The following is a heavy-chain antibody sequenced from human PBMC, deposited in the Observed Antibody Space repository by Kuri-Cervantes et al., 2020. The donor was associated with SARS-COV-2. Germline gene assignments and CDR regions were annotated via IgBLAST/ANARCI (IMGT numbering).Heavy chain of an antibody. Sequence: GGSLRLSCAASGFTFDDYAVNWVRQAPGKGLVWVSRINPDGSYTNNADSVKGRFTLSRDNAKNMLFLQMNSLRAEDTAVYYCVRDGDHWNFDYWGQGTLVTVSS. J-gene: IGHJ4*02. V-gene: IGHV3-74*01. CDR2: INPDGSYT. CDR3: VRDGDHWNFDY. D-gene: IGHD1-1*01. CDR1: GFTFDDYA.